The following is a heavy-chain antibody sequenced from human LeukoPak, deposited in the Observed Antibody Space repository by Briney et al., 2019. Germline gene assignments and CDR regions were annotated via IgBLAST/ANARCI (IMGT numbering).Heavy chain of an antibody. CDR2: MSYDGSNK. CDR3: ARDGDSDYIFSYYFDY. V-gene: IGHV3-30*03. D-gene: IGHD2-21*02. Sequence: GGSLRLSCAASGFTFSSYWMSWVRQAPGKGLEWVAVMSYDGSNKYYVDSVKGRFTVSRDNSKNTLYLQMNSLRAEDTAVYYCARDGDSDYIFSYYFDYWGQGTLVTVSS. CDR1: GFTFSSYW. J-gene: IGHJ4*02.